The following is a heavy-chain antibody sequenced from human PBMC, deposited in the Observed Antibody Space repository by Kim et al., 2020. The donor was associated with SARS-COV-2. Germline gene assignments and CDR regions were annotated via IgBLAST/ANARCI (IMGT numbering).Heavy chain of an antibody. V-gene: IGHV3-9*01. CDR3: AKKLTWCSCSYTTGAEVGY. Sequence: GGSLRLSCVASRFTFGNYAMTWVRQAPGKGLEWGSAISWNGGSIGYADSVKGRFNISRDNAKNSLYLQMNSLRAEDTALYFCAKKLTWCSCSYTTGAEVGYWGQGSLFALS. J-gene: IGHJ4*02. CDR1: RFTFGNYA. CDR2: ISWNGGSI. D-gene: IGHD1-26*01.